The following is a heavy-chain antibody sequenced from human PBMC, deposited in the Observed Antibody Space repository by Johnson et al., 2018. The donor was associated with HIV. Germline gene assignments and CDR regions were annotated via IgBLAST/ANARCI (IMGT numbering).Heavy chain of an antibody. D-gene: IGHD2/OR15-2a*01. CDR3: AKVLLPQDAFDI. CDR1: GFTFSDYA. V-gene: IGHV3-30*04. CDR2: IAYDLSNE. Sequence: QVQLVESGGGVVQPGGSLRLSCVASGFTFSDYAMHWVRQAPGKGLEWVAVIAYDLSNEFYADSVKGRFTISRDNAKNSLYLQMNSLRAEDTALYYCAKVLLPQDAFDIWGQGTMVTVSS. J-gene: IGHJ3*02.